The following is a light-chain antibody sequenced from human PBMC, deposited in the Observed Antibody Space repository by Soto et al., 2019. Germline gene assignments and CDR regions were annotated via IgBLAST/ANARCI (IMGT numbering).Light chain of an antibody. CDR1: SSNIGAGYD. J-gene: IGLJ2*01. CDR3: QSWDTSLSGSV. V-gene: IGLV1-40*01. Sequence: QSVLTQPPSVSGAPGQRVTISCTGSSSNIGAGYDVNWYQQLPGTAPKLLIYGNTNRPSGVPDRFSGSKSGTSGSLAIPGLQTEDEAEYYCQSWDTSLSGSVFGGGTKLTVL. CDR2: GNT.